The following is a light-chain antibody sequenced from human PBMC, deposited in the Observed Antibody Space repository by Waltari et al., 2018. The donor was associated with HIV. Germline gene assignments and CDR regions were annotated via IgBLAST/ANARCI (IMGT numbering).Light chain of an antibody. J-gene: IGLJ2*01. CDR2: SNN. V-gene: IGLV1-44*01. Sequence: QSVLTQTPSLSGTPGQRVTISCSGGYSNIGSNTVNWYQQFPGTAPRLLIYSNNHRPSGVPDRFSGSKSGTSASLVISELQAQDEADYHCAAWDDSLHGELFGGGTKLTVL. CDR1: YSNIGSNT. CDR3: AAWDDSLHGEL.